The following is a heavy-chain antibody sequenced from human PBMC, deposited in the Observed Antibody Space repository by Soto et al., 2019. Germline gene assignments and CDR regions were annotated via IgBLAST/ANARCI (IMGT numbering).Heavy chain of an antibody. CDR2: IRNKTYGGTT. CDR3: SFSALLFVEGAYYYYGLDV. CDR1: GFTFGDYA. J-gene: IGHJ6*02. V-gene: IGHV3-49*04. Sequence: GGSLRLSCTASGFTFGDYAMSWVRQAPGKGLEWVGFIRNKTYGGTTDYAASVKGRFTISRDDSQSIAYLQMNSLNTEDTAVYYCSFSALLFVEGAYYYYGLDVWGQGTTVTFSS. D-gene: IGHD3-16*01.